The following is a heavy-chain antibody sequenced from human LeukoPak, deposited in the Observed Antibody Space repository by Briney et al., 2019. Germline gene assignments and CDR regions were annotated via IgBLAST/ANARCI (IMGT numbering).Heavy chain of an antibody. CDR1: GFTFSSYS. CDR3: ARRAGAYSHPYDY. D-gene: IGHD4/OR15-4a*01. CDR2: ISTSSSYI. V-gene: IGHV3-21*04. J-gene: IGHJ4*02. Sequence: GGSLRLSCAASGFTFSSYSMNWVRQAPGKGLEWVSSISTSSSYIYYADSVKGRFTISRDNAKKSLYLQMNSLRAEDTAVYYYARRAGAYSHPYDYWGQGTLVTVSS.